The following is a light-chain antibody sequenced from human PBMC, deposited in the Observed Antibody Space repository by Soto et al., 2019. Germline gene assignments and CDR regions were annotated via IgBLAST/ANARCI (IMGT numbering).Light chain of an antibody. J-gene: IGKJ5*01. CDR1: QSVSRY. Sequence: EIVLTQSPATLSLSPGERATLSCRASQSVSRYLAWYQQKPGQSPRLLIYDASIRATGIPARFSGSGSGTDFTLIIIRLEPDDFAVYYCQQRSNWPITFGQGTRLGIK. CDR3: QQRSNWPIT. V-gene: IGKV3-11*01. CDR2: DAS.